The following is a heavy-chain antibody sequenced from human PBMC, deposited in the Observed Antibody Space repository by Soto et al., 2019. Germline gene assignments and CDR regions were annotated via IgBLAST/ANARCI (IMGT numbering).Heavy chain of an antibody. V-gene: IGHV3-53*01. CDR2: IYADGRT. J-gene: IGHJ4*02. CDR1: GFTVSSYY. Sequence: QAGGSLRLSCAATGFTVSSYYMTWVRQAPGKGLEWVSVIYADGRTYHADSVKGRFTISRDNSKNTAYLQMNTLRAEDTAMYYCARGLSPGYNDNRGYFHLDYWGQGTLVTVSS. CDR3: ARGLSPGYNDNRGYFHLDY. D-gene: IGHD3-22*01.